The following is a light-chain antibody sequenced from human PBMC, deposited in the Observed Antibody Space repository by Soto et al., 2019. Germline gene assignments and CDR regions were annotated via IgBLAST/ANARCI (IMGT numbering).Light chain of an antibody. CDR2: DVT. Sequence: QSALTQPASVSGSPGQSITISCTGTSSDVGGYNYVSWYQHHPGKAPKLMIYDVTNRPSGVSNCFARSKSGNTASLTISGVPSEEEASYYSSSYTNTSTVVFGGGTKVTVL. CDR3: SSYTNTSTVV. J-gene: IGLJ2*01. V-gene: IGLV2-14*03. CDR1: SSDVGGYNY.